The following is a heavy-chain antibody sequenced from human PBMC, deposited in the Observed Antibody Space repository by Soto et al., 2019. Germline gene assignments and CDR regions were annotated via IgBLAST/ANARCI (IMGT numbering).Heavy chain of an antibody. CDR1: GFTFSSYA. CDR2: ISGSGGST. CDR3: AKPLLTMVRGALGYYGMDV. J-gene: IGHJ6*02. D-gene: IGHD3-10*01. V-gene: IGHV3-23*01. Sequence: GGSLRLSCAASGFTFSSYAMSWVRQAPGKGLEWVSAISGSGGSTYYADSVKGRFTISRDNSKNTLYLQMNSLRAEDTAVYYCAKPLLTMVRGALGYYGMDVWGQGTTVTVSS.